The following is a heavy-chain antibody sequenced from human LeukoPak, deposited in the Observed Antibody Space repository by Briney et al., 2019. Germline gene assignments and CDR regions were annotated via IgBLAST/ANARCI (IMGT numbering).Heavy chain of an antibody. CDR3: ARGRYGSGSYSNNWFDP. CDR1: GFTFSSYS. CDR2: VSSSSSYI. J-gene: IGHJ5*02. V-gene: IGHV3-21*01. Sequence: GGSLRLSCAASGFTFSSYSMNWVRQAPGKGLEWVSSVSSSSSYIYYADSVKGRFTISRDNAKNSLYLQMNSLRAEDTAVYYCARGRYGSGSYSNNWFDPWAREPWSPSPQ. D-gene: IGHD3-10*01.